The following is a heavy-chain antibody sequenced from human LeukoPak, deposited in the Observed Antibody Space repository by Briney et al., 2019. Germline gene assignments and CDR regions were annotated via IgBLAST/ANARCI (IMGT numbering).Heavy chain of an antibody. V-gene: IGHV3-53*01. J-gene: IGHJ4*02. CDR1: GFTVSNSY. CDR2: IYSGGNT. Sequence: PGGSLKLSCAASGFTVSNSYMNWVRQAPGKGLEWVSVIYSGGNTYYADSVKGRFTISRDNSKNSLYLQMNSLRAEDTAVYYCATSPSTGVWGQGTLVTVSS. D-gene: IGHD1-14*01. CDR3: ATSPSTGV.